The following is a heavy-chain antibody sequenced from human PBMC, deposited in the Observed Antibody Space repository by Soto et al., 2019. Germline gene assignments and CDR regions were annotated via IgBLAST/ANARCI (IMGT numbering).Heavy chain of an antibody. D-gene: IGHD1-7*01. CDR3: AGYNWNYYFDP. CDR2: IYHSGST. J-gene: IGHJ5*02. CDR1: GGSVRDGSYY. Sequence: ETLSLTCTVSGGSVRDGSYYWAWLRQPPGKGLEWIGHIYHSGSTIYNPSLKSRVTISIDTSKSQFSLNLNSMTAADTAVYYCAGYNWNYYFDPWGQGTLVTVSS. V-gene: IGHV4-61*01.